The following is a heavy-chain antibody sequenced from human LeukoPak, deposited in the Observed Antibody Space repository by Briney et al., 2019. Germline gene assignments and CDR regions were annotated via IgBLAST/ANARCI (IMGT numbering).Heavy chain of an antibody. D-gene: IGHD3-10*01. Sequence: GGSLRLSCAASGFTFSSYGMHWVRQAPGKGLEWVAFIRYDGSNKYYADSVKGRFTISRDNSKNTLYLQMNSLRAEDTAVYYCAKAWFGEFNDEYYFDYWGQGTLVTVSS. CDR3: AKAWFGEFNDEYYFDY. CDR2: IRYDGSNK. J-gene: IGHJ4*02. CDR1: GFTFSSYG. V-gene: IGHV3-30*02.